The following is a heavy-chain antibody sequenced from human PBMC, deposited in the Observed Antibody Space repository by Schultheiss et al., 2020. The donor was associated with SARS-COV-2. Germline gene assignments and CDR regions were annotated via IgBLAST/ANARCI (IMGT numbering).Heavy chain of an antibody. Sequence: SETLSLTCTVSGGSISSSSYYWGWIRQPPGKGLEWIGSIYYSESTSYNPSLGSRVTISASKDQFSLRLTSVTAADTAVYYCARDRELGYWGQGTLVTVSS. V-gene: IGHV4-39*07. CDR2: IYYSEST. J-gene: IGHJ4*02. D-gene: IGHD1-7*01. CDR1: GGSISSSSYY. CDR3: ARDRELGY.